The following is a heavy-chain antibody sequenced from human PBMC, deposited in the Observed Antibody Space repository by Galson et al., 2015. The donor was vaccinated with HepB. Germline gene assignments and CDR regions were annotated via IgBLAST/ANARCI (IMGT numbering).Heavy chain of an antibody. Sequence: SVKVSCKASGYTFNVYGISWLRQAPGQGLEWMGWISSYNGNTNYAQKFQGRVTMTTDTSTSTAYMELRSLISDDTAVYYCARGRSNTWTSVGYWGQGTLVTVSS. J-gene: IGHJ4*02. CDR2: ISSYNGNT. CDR3: ARGRSNTWTSVGY. CDR1: GYTFNVYG. D-gene: IGHD1-1*01. V-gene: IGHV1-18*01.